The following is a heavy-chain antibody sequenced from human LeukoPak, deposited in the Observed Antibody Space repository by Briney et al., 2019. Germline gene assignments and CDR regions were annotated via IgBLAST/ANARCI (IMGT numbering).Heavy chain of an antibody. CDR2: FDPEDGET. CDR3: ATVEGRVVPAAYGMDV. J-gene: IGHJ6*02. Sequence: ASVKVSCKVSGYTLTELSMHWVRQAPGKGLEWMGGFDPEDGETIYAQKFQGRVTMTEDTSTDTAYMELSSLRSEDTAVYYCATVEGRVVPAAYGMDVWGRGTTVTVSS. CDR1: GYTLTELS. D-gene: IGHD2-2*01. V-gene: IGHV1-24*01.